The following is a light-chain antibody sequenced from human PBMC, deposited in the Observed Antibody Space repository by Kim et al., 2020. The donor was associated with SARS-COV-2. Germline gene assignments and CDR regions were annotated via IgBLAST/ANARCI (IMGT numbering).Light chain of an antibody. CDR1: RSISSY. V-gene: IGKV3-11*01. CDR2: DAS. J-gene: IGKJ4*02. CDR3: QQRSNWPT. Sequence: SLSPEERAPLSSSASRSISSYFAWYKQKPGQATRLLIYDASNRATGIPARCSGSGSGTDFTLTSSRLAPEDFAVYYCQQRSNWPTFGGGTKVDIK.